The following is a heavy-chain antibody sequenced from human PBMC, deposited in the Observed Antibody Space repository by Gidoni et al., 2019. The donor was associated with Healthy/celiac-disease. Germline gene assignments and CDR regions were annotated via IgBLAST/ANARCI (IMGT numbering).Heavy chain of an antibody. V-gene: IGHV3-20*04. D-gene: IGHD6-19*01. CDR2: INWNGGST. CDR1: GMTFDDYG. J-gene: IGHJ4*02. Sequence: EVQPGEVGGGGVRAGGARGTPRGASGMTFDDYGMSWVRQAPGKGLEWVSGINWNGGSTGYADSVKGRFTISRDNAKNSLYLQMNSLRAEDTALYYCARDGRGSGKSFSDYWGQGTLVTVSS. CDR3: ARDGRGSGKSFSDY.